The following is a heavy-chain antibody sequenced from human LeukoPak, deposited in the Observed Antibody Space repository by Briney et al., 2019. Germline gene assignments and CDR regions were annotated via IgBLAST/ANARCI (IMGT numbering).Heavy chain of an antibody. CDR2: INSDGTST. V-gene: IGHV3-74*01. CDR1: RFTFNHYW. J-gene: IGHJ4*02. D-gene: IGHD6-13*01. CDR3: ARGTPGYSSSWSDS. Sequence: PGRSMSLSCAASRFTFNHYWMHCVRQPPGRGLGWVSRINSDGTSTSYADSVKGRFTISRDNAKNMIYLQMNSLRAEDTALYYCARGTPGYSSSWSDSWGQGTLVTVSS.